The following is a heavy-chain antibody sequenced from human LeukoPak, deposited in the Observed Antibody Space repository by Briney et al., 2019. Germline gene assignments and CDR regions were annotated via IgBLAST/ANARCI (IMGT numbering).Heavy chain of an antibody. CDR1: GGSISSSRYY. CDR2: IYYSGST. J-gene: IGHJ4*02. V-gene: IGHV4-39*01. CDR3: ARLFEY. Sequence: PSETLSLTCTVSGGSISSSRYYWGWIRQPPGKGLEWIGSIYYSGSTYYNPSLKRRVTISVDTSKNQSPLKLSSVTAADTAVYYCARLFEYWGQGTLVTVSS.